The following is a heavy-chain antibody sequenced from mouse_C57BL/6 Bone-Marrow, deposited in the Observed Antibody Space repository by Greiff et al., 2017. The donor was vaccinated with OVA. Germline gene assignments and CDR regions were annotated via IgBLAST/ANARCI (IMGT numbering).Heavy chain of an antibody. CDR2: IDPNSGGT. CDR3: ARGGDLLLQSYWYFDV. D-gene: IGHD1-1*01. CDR1: GYTFTSYW. J-gene: IGHJ1*03. Sequence: QVQLKQPGAEPVKPGASVKLSCKASGYTFTSYWMHWVKQRPGRGLEWIGRIDPNSGGTKYNEKFKSKATLTVDKPSSTAYMQLSSLTSEDSAVYYCARGGDLLLQSYWYFDVWGTGTTVTVSS. V-gene: IGHV1-72*01.